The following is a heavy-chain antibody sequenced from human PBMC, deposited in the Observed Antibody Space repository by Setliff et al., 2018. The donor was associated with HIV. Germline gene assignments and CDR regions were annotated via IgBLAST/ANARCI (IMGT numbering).Heavy chain of an antibody. CDR2: IYYTGTT. D-gene: IGHD3-10*01. Sequence: SETLSLTCTVSGASISSTSYYWGWIRQPPGKGLEWIGSIYYTGTTNYNPSLKSRVTVSIDTSKNQFSLEMTSMTAADTAVYYCVRTGSSTSWGVYHYYYMDIWGKGTTVTVSS. J-gene: IGHJ6*03. CDR1: GASISSTSYY. CDR3: VRTGSSTSWGVYHYYYMDI. V-gene: IGHV4-39*01.